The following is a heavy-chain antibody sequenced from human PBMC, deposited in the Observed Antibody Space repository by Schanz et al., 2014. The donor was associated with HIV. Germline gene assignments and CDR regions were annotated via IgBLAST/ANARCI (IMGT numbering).Heavy chain of an antibody. Sequence: QVRLQQWGAGLLKPSETLSLTCAVYGASFSDDYWTWIRQPPGKGLEWIGEINQSGNTNYNPSLKSRVTMSTDPSKKHFSRKLSSVTAADTAVYYCVRGFLMGRDYDYIWGSNRYAAWFDFWGQGTLVAVSS. CDR1: GASFSDDY. CDR2: INQSGNT. CDR3: VRGFLMGRDYDYIWGSNRYAAWFDF. J-gene: IGHJ5*01. D-gene: IGHD3-16*02. V-gene: IGHV4-34*02.